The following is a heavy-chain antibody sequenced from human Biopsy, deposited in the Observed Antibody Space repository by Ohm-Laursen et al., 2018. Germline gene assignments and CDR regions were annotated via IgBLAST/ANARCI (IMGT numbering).Heavy chain of an antibody. V-gene: IGHV4-31*03. D-gene: IGHD5-12*01. J-gene: IGHJ4*02. CDR1: GVSINSGRYY. Sequence: SDTLSLTCTVSGVSINSGRYYWNWIRHHPGKGLEWIGNIFYSANTYYNPSLKSRVTISVDTSKNQFSLKLSSVTAADTAVYYCARLGSGDYFPTFFDFWGQGALVTVSS. CDR2: IFYSANT. CDR3: ARLGSGDYFPTFFDF.